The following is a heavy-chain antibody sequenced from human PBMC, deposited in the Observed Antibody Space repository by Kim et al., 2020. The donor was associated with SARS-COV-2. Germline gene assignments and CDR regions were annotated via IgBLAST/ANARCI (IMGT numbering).Heavy chain of an antibody. CDR1: GGTFSSYA. V-gene: IGHV1-69*13. Sequence: SVKVSCKASGGTFSSYAISWVRQAPGQGLEWMGGIIPIFGTANYAQKFQGRVTITADESTSTAYMELSSLRSEDTAVYYCARGGGGGGEQWLVGYFDYWGQGTLVTVSS. CDR2: IIPIFGTA. J-gene: IGHJ4*02. D-gene: IGHD6-19*01. CDR3: ARGGGGGGEQWLVGYFDY.